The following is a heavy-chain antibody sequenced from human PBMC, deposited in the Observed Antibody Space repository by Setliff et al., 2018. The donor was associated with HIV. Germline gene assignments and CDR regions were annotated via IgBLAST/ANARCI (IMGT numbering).Heavy chain of an antibody. V-gene: IGHV3-48*03. J-gene: IGHJ3*02. Sequence: LRLSCAASGFTFSSFAMTWVRQAPGKGLEWVSAISGRGGNIYYVDSVEGRFTISRDNADNSLYLQMNSLRAEDTAVYYCARYALAVPGYHNAFDIWGQGTMVTVSS. CDR1: GFTFSSFA. CDR3: ARYALAVPGYHNAFDI. CDR2: ISGRGGNI. D-gene: IGHD6-19*01.